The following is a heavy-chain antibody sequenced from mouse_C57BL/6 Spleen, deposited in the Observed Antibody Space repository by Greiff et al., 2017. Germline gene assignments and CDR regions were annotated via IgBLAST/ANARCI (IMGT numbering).Heavy chain of an antibody. J-gene: IGHJ4*01. V-gene: IGHV1-52*01. CDR3: ARREDYDDECYAMDY. D-gene: IGHD2-4*01. CDR2: IDPSDSET. Sequence: QVQLQQSGAELVRPGSSVKLSCKASGYTFTSYWMHWVKQRPIQGLEWIGNIDPSDSETHYNQKFKDKATLTVDKSSSTAYMQLSSLTSEDSAVYYGARREDYDDECYAMDYWGQGTSVTVSS. CDR1: GYTFTSYW.